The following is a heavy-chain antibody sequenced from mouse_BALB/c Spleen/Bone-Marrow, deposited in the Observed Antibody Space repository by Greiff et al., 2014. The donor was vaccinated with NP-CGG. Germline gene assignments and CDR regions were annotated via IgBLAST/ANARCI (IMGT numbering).Heavy chain of an antibody. V-gene: IGHV1S81*02. Sequence: QVQLQQSGAELVKPGASVKLSCKTSGYTFTNYYIYWVKQGPGQGLEWIGEINPGNGGTNFNERFKSKATLTVDKSPTTAYILLTSLTSEDSAVYYCARGSPYWGQGTLVTVSA. CDR1: GYTFTNYY. J-gene: IGHJ3*01. D-gene: IGHD6-2*01. CDR2: INPGNGGT. CDR3: ARGSPY.